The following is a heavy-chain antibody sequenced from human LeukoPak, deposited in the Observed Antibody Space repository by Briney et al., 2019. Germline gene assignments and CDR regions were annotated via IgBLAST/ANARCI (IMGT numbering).Heavy chain of an antibody. V-gene: IGHV4-30-4*08. Sequence: SETLSHTCTVSGGSISSGDYYWSWIRQPPGKGLEWIGYIYYSGSTYYNPSLKSRVTISVDTSKNQFSLKLSSVTAADTAVYYCARFRSLLHAFDIWGQGTMVTVSS. CDR2: IYYSGST. D-gene: IGHD1-26*01. J-gene: IGHJ3*02. CDR3: ARFRSLLHAFDI. CDR1: GGSISSGDYY.